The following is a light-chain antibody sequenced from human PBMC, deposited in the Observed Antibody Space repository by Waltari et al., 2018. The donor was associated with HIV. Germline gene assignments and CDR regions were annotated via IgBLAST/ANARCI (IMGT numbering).Light chain of an antibody. V-gene: IGLV3-9*01. Sequence: SYELTQPLSVSVALGQTARITCGGNNIGSKNVHWYQHKPGLDPVLVIYRDSNRPSGIPERFSASKPGNTATLTISRAQAGDEADYYCQVWDSSTGVFGGGTKLTVL. CDR2: RDS. CDR1: NIGSKN. J-gene: IGLJ2*01. CDR3: QVWDSSTGV.